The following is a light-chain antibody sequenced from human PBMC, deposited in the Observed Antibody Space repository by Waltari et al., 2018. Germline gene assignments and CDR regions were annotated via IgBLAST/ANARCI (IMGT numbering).Light chain of an antibody. Sequence: QSALTQPASVSGSPGQSITISCTGTSDDIGAYSYVTWYHQRPGKVPKRIIYDLTERPSGVSTRFSGSKSGSTASLTVSGLQAEDEGLFYCSAYTSRGTLKFGGGTRVTVL. V-gene: IGLV2-14*03. CDR2: DLT. CDR1: SDDIGAYSY. CDR3: SAYTSRGTLK. J-gene: IGLJ2*01.